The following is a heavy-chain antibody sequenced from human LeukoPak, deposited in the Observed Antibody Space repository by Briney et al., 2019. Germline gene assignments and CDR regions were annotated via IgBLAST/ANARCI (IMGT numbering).Heavy chain of an antibody. J-gene: IGHJ4*02. CDR3: ARAGGSGILPDY. CDR1: GGSISSYY. D-gene: IGHD3-10*01. CDR2: IYYSGST. Sequence: PSETLSLTCTVSGGSISSYYWSWIRQPPVKVLEWIGYIYYSGSTNYNPSLKSRVTISVDTSKNQFSLKLSSVTAADTAVYYCARAGGSGILPDYWGQGTLVTVSS. V-gene: IGHV4-59*01.